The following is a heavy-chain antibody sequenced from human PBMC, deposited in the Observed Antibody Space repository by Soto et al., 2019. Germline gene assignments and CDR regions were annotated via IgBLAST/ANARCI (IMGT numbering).Heavy chain of an antibody. J-gene: IGHJ3*02. CDR2: IYQSGST. CDR3: ASEVPYYHSRGYSWDDALDI. V-gene: IGHV4-30-2*01. D-gene: IGHD3-22*01. Sequence: SETLSLTCAVSGGSINSSDYSWSWIRQPPGKGLEWIGFIYQSGSTYYSPSLKSRVTISLDRSKNQFSLKLSSVTAADTAVYYCASEVPYYHSRGYSWDDALDIWGQGTLVTVSS. CDR1: GGSINSSDYS.